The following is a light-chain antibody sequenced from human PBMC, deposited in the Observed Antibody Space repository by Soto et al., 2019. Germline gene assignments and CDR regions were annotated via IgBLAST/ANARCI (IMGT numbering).Light chain of an antibody. Sequence: EIVLTQSPGTLSLSPGERATLSCRASQSVSSSYLAWYQQKPGQAPRLLIYGASSRATGLPDRFSGSESGTDFTLTISRLEPEDVAVYYCQQYGSSPTFGQGPKVEIK. CDR3: QQYGSSPT. V-gene: IGKV3-20*01. CDR1: QSVSSSY. CDR2: GAS. J-gene: IGKJ1*01.